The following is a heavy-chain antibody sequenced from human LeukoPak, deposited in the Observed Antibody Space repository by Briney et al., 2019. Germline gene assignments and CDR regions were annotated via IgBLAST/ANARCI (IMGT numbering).Heavy chain of an antibody. V-gene: IGHV3-21*01. CDR3: ARGGLRIAAAV. Sequence: GGSLRLSCAASGFTFSSYSMNWVRQAPGKGLEWVSSISSSSSYIYYADSVKGRFTISRDNAKNSLYLQMNSLRAEDTAVYYCARGGLRIAAAVWGQGTLVTVSS. D-gene: IGHD6-13*01. CDR2: ISSSSSYI. CDR1: GFTFSSYS. J-gene: IGHJ4*02.